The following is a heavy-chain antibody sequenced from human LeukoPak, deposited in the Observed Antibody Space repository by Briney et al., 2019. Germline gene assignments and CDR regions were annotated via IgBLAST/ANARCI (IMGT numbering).Heavy chain of an antibody. CDR1: GGTFSSYA. V-gene: IGHV1-69*13. CDR2: IIPIFGTA. CDR3: ARDYYGSGSYYKPFDY. J-gene: IGHJ4*02. D-gene: IGHD3-10*01. Sequence: ASVKVSCKASGGTFSSYAMGWVRQGPGQGLEWMGGIIPIFGTANYAQKFQGRVTITADESTSTAYMELSSLRSEDTAVYYCARDYYGSGSYYKPFDYWGQGTLVTVSS.